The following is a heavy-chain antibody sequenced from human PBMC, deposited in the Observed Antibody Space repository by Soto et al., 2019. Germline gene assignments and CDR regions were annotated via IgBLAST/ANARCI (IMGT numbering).Heavy chain of an antibody. V-gene: IGHV4-4*07. Sequence: QVQLQESGPGLVKPSETLSLTCTVSGGSISSYYWSWIRQPAGKGLEWIGRIYTSGSTNYNPSLKSRVTMSVDTSKNQFSLKLSSVTAADTAVYYWARVSGLAAAGTLGRGYYYGMDVWGQGTTVTVSS. J-gene: IGHJ6*02. CDR2: IYTSGST. CDR3: ARVSGLAAAGTLGRGYYYGMDV. CDR1: GGSISSYY. D-gene: IGHD6-13*01.